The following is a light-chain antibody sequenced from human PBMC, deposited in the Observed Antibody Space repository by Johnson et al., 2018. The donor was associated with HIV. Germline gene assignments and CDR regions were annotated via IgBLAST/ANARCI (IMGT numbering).Light chain of an antibody. Sequence: QSVLTQPPSVSAAPGQKVTISCSGSSSNIGNNYVSWYQQLPGTAPKLLIYENNKRPSGIPDRFSGSKSYTSATLGITGLQTGDEADYYCGTWDNSLNTGGFFGAGTKVTVL. CDR1: SSNIGNNY. J-gene: IGLJ1*01. CDR3: GTWDNSLNTGGF. V-gene: IGLV1-51*02. CDR2: ENN.